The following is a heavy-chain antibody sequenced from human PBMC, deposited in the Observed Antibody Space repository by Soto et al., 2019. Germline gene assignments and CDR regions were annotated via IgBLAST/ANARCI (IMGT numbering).Heavy chain of an antibody. J-gene: IGHJ4*03. D-gene: IGHD1-20*01. CDR2: ITGSSDYT. CDR3: ARGDGYNQPKEY. Sequence: PGGSLRLSCAASGFNFSTYRMNWVRQAPGKGLEWVSSITGSSDYTYHADSLKGRFTVSRDNAKNSLYLQMNSLRVDDTAVYFLARGDGYNQPKEYLGPGTLVNV. V-gene: IGHV3-21*01. CDR1: GFNFSTYR.